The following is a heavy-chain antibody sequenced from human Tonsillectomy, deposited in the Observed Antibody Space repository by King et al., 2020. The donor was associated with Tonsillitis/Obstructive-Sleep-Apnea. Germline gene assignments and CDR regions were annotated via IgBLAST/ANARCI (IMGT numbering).Heavy chain of an antibody. D-gene: IGHD3-10*01. CDR2: ISYDGSNK. Sequence: VQLVESGGGVVQPGRSLRLSCAASAFIFSSYAMHWVRQAPGKGLEWVAVISYDGSNKYYADSVKGRFTISRDNSKNTLYLQMNSLRTEDTAVYYCARDTSSGARGVTPFKMWVVWAQGTLVTVSA. J-gene: IGHJ4*02. V-gene: IGHV3-30*04. CDR1: AFIFSSYA. CDR3: ARDTSSGARGVTPFKMWVV.